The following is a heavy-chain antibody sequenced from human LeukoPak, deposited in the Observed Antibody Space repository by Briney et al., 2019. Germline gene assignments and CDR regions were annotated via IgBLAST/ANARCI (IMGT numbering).Heavy chain of an antibody. D-gene: IGHD4/OR15-4a*01. J-gene: IGHJ4*02. CDR2: IYSGGST. Sequence: PGGSLRLSWAASGFTVSSNYMSWVRQAPGKGLEWVSVIYSGGSTYYADSVKGRFTISRDNSKNTLYLQMNSLRAEDTAVYYCARTDYGGHLDYWGQGTLVTVSS. CDR1: GFTVSSNY. CDR3: ARTDYGGHLDY. V-gene: IGHV3-53*01.